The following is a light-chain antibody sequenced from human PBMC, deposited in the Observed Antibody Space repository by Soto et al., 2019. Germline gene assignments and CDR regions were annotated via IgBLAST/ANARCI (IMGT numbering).Light chain of an antibody. V-gene: IGLV2-8*01. CDR3: SSYSGSNTFV. CDR1: SSDVGGYNY. Sequence: QSALTQPPSASGSPGQSVTISCTGTSSDVGGYNYVSWYQQHPGKAPKLMIYEVSKRPSGVPDRFSGSKSGNRATLTVSGLQAEDEADFYCSSYSGSNTFVFGTGTKLTVL. CDR2: EVS. J-gene: IGLJ1*01.